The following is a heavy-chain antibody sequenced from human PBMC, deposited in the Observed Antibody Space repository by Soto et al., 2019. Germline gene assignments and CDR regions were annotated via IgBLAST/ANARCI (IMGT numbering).Heavy chain of an antibody. D-gene: IGHD6-25*01. Sequence: SQTLSLTCAISGDSVSNTDAAWNWIRQSPSRGLERLGRTSYRPKWYYDYAVSVKSRIVITADTFNNQFSLHLNSVTPEDTAVYYCARGGRSWGISGPIAYGMDVWGQGMTVTVSS. J-gene: IGHJ6*02. CDR2: TSYRPKWYY. CDR1: GDSVSNTDAA. V-gene: IGHV6-1*01. CDR3: ARGGRSWGISGPIAYGMDV.